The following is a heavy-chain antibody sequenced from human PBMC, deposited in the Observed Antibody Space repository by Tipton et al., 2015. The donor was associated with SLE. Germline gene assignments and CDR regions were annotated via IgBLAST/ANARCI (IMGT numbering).Heavy chain of an antibody. CDR3: ANDGDKVQAVVVPAGPLGY. CDR2: IRGSGGNT. J-gene: IGHJ4*02. V-gene: IGHV3-23*01. D-gene: IGHD2-2*01. CDR1: GFTFSSYA. Sequence: SLRLSRAASGFTFSSYAMSWVRQAPGKGLEWVAAIRGSGGNTYYADFVKGRFTISRDNSTNTLYLQMNSLRAEDTAVYYCANDGDKVQAVVVPAGPLGYCGPGTLVTVSS.